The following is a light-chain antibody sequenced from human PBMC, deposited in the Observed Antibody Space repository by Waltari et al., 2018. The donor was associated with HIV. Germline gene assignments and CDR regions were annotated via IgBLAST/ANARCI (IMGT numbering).Light chain of an antibody. CDR2: SNI. Sequence: QSVLPQPPSASGTPGQRVTISCSGSSSNSGSNTVNWYQQLPGTAPKLLIYSNIQRPSGVPDRFSGSKSGTSASLAISGLQSDDEADYYCAAWDDSLNGLWVFGGGTKLTVL. J-gene: IGLJ3*02. CDR3: AAWDDSLNGLWV. CDR1: SSNSGSNT. V-gene: IGLV1-44*01.